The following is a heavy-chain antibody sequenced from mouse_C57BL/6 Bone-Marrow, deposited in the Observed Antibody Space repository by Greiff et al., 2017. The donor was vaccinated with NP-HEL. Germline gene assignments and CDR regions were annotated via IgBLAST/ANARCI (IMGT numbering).Heavy chain of an antibody. D-gene: IGHD2-3*01. J-gene: IGHJ3*01. Sequence: EVKLMESGGGLVKPGGSLKLSCAASGFTFSDYGMHWVRQAPEKGLEWVAYISSGSSTIYYADTVKGRFTISRDNAKNTLFLQMTSLRSEDTAMYYCARGKIYDGYYEAWFAYWGQGTLVTVSA. CDR3: ARGKIYDGYYEAWFAY. CDR2: ISSGSSTI. V-gene: IGHV5-17*01. CDR1: GFTFSDYG.